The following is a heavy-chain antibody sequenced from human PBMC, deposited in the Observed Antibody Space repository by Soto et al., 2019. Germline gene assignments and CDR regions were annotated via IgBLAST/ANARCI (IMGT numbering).Heavy chain of an antibody. CDR2: INHSGST. CDR1: GGSFSGYY. Sequence: PSETLSLTCAVYGGSFSGYYWSWIRQPPGKGLEWIGEINHSGSTNYNPSLKSRVTISVDTSKNQFSLKLSSVTAADTAVYYCASRSFLTGEFDYWGQGTLVT. J-gene: IGHJ4*02. V-gene: IGHV4-34*01. CDR3: ASRSFLTGEFDY. D-gene: IGHD7-27*01.